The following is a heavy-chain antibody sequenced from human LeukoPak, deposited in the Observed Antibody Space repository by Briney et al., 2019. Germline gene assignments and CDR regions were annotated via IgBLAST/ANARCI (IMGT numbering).Heavy chain of an antibody. D-gene: IGHD6-19*01. J-gene: IGHJ5*02. Sequence: ASVKVSCKASGYTFTGYYMHWVRQAPGQGLEWMGWINPNSGGTNYAQKFQGRVTMTRDTSISTAYMELSRLRSDDTAVYYCARGKGSGWPRYGGFDPWGQGTLVTVSS. V-gene: IGHV1-2*02. CDR3: ARGKGSGWPRYGGFDP. CDR1: GYTFTGYY. CDR2: INPNSGGT.